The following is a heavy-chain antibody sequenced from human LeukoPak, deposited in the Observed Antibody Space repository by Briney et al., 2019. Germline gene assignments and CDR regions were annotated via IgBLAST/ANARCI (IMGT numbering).Heavy chain of an antibody. CDR2: TFLRSKWLY. Sequence: SQTLSLTCAISGDSVSSNSAAWNWIRLSPSRGLEWLGRTFLRSKWLYDYADSVKSRIIINADTSKNQFSLQLNSVTPEDTAIYYCARQYYDSSRYYFLPEYFDHWGRGTLVTVSS. J-gene: IGHJ1*01. V-gene: IGHV6-1*01. CDR1: GDSVSSNSAA. CDR3: ARQYYDSSRYYFLPEYFDH. D-gene: IGHD3-22*01.